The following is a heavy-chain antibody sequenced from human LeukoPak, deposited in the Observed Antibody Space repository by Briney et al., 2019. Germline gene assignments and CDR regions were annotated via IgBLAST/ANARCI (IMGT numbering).Heavy chain of an antibody. Sequence: GGSLRLSFAASGFTFSSYAMSWVRQAPGKGLEWVSAISGSGGSTYYADSVKGRFTISRDNSKNTVYLQMISLRAEDTAVYYCAKDLGIAVSGYYFDYWGQGTLVTVSS. CDR1: GFTFSSYA. D-gene: IGHD6-19*01. J-gene: IGHJ4*02. CDR2: ISGSGGST. CDR3: AKDLGIAVSGYYFDY. V-gene: IGHV3-23*01.